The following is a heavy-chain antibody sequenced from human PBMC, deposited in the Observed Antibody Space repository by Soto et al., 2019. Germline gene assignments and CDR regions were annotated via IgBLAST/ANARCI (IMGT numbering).Heavy chain of an antibody. CDR3: ARDSKQLAKTYYYYGMDV. D-gene: IGHD6-6*01. CDR2: INPNSGGT. CDR1: GYTFTCYY. Sequence: ASVKVSCKASGYTFTCYYMHWVRQAPGQGLEWMGWINPNSGGTNYAQKFQGWVTMTRDTSISTAYMELSRLRADDTAVYYCARDSKQLAKTYYYYGMDVWGQGTTVTVSS. J-gene: IGHJ6*02. V-gene: IGHV1-2*04.